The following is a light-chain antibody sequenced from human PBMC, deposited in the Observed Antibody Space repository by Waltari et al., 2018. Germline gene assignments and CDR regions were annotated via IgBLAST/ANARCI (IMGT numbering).Light chain of an antibody. J-gene: IGLJ3*02. Sequence: QSVLTQPPSASGTPGQRVTISCSGSRSNIGSNYVNWYQQVPGPAPKLLIYRNNQRPSGVPDRFSGSKSGTSASLAISGLRSEDEVDYYCAAWDDSLSGRVFGGGTKVTVL. CDR3: AAWDDSLSGRV. CDR1: RSNIGSNY. CDR2: RNN. V-gene: IGLV1-47*01.